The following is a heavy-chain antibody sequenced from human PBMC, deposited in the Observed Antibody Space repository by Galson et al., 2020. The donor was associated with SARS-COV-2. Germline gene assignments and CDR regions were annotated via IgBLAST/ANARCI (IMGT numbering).Heavy chain of an antibody. D-gene: IGHD1-26*01. CDR1: GYTFSNYG. V-gene: IGHV1-18*01. CDR2: ISAYNGNT. J-gene: IGHJ3*02. Sequence: ASVKVSCKTSGYTFSNYGVTWVRQAPGQGLECMGWISAYNGNTNYAQKLQGRVTMTTDTSTSTAYMELRSLRSDDTAIYYCARGGGSYYRAFDMWGLGTMVTVS. CDR3: ARGGGSYYRAFDM.